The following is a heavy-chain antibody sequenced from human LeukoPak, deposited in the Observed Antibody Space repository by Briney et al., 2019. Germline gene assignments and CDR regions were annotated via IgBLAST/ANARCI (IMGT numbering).Heavy chain of an antibody. CDR1: GFTFSSYW. CDR3: AKAIWVAATSSWFCLDY. Sequence: GGSLRLSCAASGFTFSSYWISWVRQAPGKGLEWVAFIHYDGARSYYADSVKGRFTISRDNSRNTLYLQMNSLRPEDTAVYYCAKAIWVAATSSWFCLDYWGQGTLVTVSS. V-gene: IGHV3-30*02. J-gene: IGHJ4*02. CDR2: IHYDGARS. D-gene: IGHD3-10*01.